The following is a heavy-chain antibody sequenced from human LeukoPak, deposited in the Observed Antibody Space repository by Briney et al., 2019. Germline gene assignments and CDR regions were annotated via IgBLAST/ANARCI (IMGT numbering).Heavy chain of an antibody. CDR3: ARFGPPNCSGGSCLFDY. Sequence: KPSETLSLTCTVSGGSISSGGYYWGWIRQHPGKGLEWIGYIYYSGTTYYNPSLRSRVTISVDTSKNQFSLRLSSVTAADTAVYYCARFGPPNCSGGSCLFDYWGQGTLVTVSS. CDR2: IYYSGTT. D-gene: IGHD2-15*01. V-gene: IGHV4-31*03. CDR1: GGSISSGGYY. J-gene: IGHJ4*02.